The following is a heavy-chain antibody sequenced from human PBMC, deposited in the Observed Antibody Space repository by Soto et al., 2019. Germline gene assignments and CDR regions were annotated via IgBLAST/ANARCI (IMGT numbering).Heavy chain of an antibody. CDR1: GLTFSNYA. CDR3: AKGSCSGGSCYPNLEY. Sequence: VVSLSLSCAASGLTFSNYAMSWARQAPVKGLEWVSGTSGSGISTYYAASVQGRFTIYRDNSKNRLYLQMNSLRAEDTAVYYCAKGSCSGGSCYPNLEYWAQGFLLAASS. D-gene: IGHD2-15*01. CDR2: TSGSGIST. V-gene: IGHV3-23*01. J-gene: IGHJ4*02.